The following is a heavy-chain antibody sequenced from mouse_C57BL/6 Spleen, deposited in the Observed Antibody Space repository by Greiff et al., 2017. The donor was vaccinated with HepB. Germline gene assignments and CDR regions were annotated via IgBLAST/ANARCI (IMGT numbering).Heavy chain of an antibody. CDR1: GYTFTSYW. CDR2: IHPNSGST. J-gene: IGHJ2*01. D-gene: IGHD3-2*02. V-gene: IGHV1-64*01. CDR3: ARETLDSSGFGYFDY. Sequence: QVHVKQPGAELVKPGASVKLSCKASGYTFTSYWMHWVKQRPGQGLEWIGMIHPNSGSTNYNEKFKSKATLTVDKSSSTAYMQLSSLTSEDSAVYYCARETLDSSGFGYFDYWGQGTTLTVSS.